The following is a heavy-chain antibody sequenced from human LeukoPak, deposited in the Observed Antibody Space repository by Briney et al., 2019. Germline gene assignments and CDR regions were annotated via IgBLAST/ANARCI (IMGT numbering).Heavy chain of an antibody. V-gene: IGHV4-39*01. CDR1: GGSISSSSYY. Sequence: SETLSLTCTVSGGSISSSSYYWGWIRQPPGKGLEWMGSIYYSGSTYYNPSLKSRVTISVDTSKNQFSLKLSSVTAADTAVYYCASSAAVAGWGVFDYWGQGALVTVSS. D-gene: IGHD6-19*01. CDR2: IYYSGST. CDR3: ASSAAVAGWGVFDY. J-gene: IGHJ4*02.